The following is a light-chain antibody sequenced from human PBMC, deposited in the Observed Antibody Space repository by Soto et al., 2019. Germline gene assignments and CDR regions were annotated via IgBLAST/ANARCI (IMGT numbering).Light chain of an antibody. CDR1: SSNIGSNY. Sequence: QAVLTQPHSASGTPGQRVTISCSGSSSNIGSNYVFWYQQLQGTAPKLLVYSNNQRPSGVPDRFSGSKSGTSASLAISGLLSEDEADYYCAAWDDSLSVWVFAGGTKLTVL. CDR2: SNN. J-gene: IGLJ3*02. CDR3: AAWDDSLSVWV. V-gene: IGLV1-47*02.